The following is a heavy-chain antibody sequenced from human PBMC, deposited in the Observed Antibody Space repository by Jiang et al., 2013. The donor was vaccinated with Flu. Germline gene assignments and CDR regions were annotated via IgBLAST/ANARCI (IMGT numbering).Heavy chain of an antibody. J-gene: IGHJ4*02. D-gene: IGHD4/OR15-4a*01. CDR2: ISAYNGNT. CDR1: GFTLPFMV. Sequence: EVKKPGASVKVSCKTSGFTLPFMVSAGVRQAPGQGLEWMGWISAYNGNTDYAQTFQGRVTMHTDTSTNTAYMELKNLRSDDTAIYYCARGLTSSDYWGQGTLVTVSS. CDR3: ARGLTSSDY. V-gene: IGHV1-18*01.